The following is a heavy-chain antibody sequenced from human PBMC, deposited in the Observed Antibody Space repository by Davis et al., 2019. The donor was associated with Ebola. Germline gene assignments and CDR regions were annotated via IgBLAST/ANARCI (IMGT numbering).Heavy chain of an antibody. D-gene: IGHD3-3*01. V-gene: IGHV4-59*11. CDR2: IYYSGNT. CDR1: GDSMSSHY. J-gene: IGHJ3*02. Sequence: SETLSLTCTVSGDSMSSHYWSWIRQPPGKGLEWIGYIYYSGNTNYNPSLKSRVTISVDTSKNQFSLKLNSVIAADTAVYYCARDLSVYDALDMWGQGTVVTVSS. CDR3: ARDLSVYDALDM.